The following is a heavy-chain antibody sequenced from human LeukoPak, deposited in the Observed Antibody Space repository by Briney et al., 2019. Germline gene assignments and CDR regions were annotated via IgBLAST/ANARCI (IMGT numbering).Heavy chain of an antibody. CDR3: AKDYNWHSPEGFDY. CDR1: GFTFSSYG. V-gene: IGHV3-33*06. D-gene: IGHD1-7*01. Sequence: PGRSLRLSCAASGFTFSSYGMHWVRQAPGKGLEWVAVIWYDGSNKYYADSVKGRFTISRDNSKNTLYLQMHSLRAEATAVYYCAKDYNWHSPEGFDYWGQGTLVTVSS. CDR2: IWYDGSNK. J-gene: IGHJ4*02.